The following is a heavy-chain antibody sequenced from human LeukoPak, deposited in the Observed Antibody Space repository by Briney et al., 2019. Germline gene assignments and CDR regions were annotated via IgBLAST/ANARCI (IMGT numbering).Heavy chain of an antibody. V-gene: IGHV3-30*02. CDR2: IQYDGSKK. J-gene: IGHJ4*02. D-gene: IGHD5-12*01. CDR3: ARDRTAYSYGTLFDY. CDR1: TFIFNIYG. Sequence: GGSLRLACASTFIFNIYGMHWVRQAPGKGLEWVAFIQYDGSKKYYADSVKGRFTISRDNSRNTLSLQMNSLRTEDTAVYYCARDRTAYSYGTLFDYWGQGTLVTVSS.